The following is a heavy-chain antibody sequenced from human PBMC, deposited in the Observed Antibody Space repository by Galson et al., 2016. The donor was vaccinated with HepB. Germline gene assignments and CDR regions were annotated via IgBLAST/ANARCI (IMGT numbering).Heavy chain of an antibody. J-gene: IGHJ4*02. CDR1: GASNTNGDFY. D-gene: IGHD2-21*01. V-gene: IGHV4-61*08. CDR3: TSGAKGVVGAADS. CDR2: ISYSGST. Sequence: SETLSLTCTVSGASNTNGDFYWSWIRQPPGKELEWIGYISYSGSTNYNPSLQSRVTISIDTSQNQFSLKLSSVTAADSAVYYCTSGAKGVVGAADSWGRGTLVIVSA.